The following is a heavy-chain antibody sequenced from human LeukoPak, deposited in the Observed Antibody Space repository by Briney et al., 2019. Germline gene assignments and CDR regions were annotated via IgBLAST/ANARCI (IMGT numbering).Heavy chain of an antibody. V-gene: IGHV4-59*01. CDR2: IYYSGST. D-gene: IGHD3-3*01. J-gene: IGHJ4*02. Sequence: SETLSLTCTVSGGSISSYYWSWIRQPPGKGLEWIGYIYYSGSTNYNPSLKSRVTISVDTSKNQFSLKLSSVTAADTAVYYCASGFLDDFWSGHFWGQGTLVTVSS. CDR3: ASGFLDDFWSGHF. CDR1: GGSISSYY.